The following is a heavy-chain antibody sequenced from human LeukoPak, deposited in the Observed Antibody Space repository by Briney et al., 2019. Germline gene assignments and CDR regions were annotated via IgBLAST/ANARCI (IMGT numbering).Heavy chain of an antibody. V-gene: IGHV3-15*01. D-gene: IGHD6-13*01. J-gene: IGHJ4*02. CDR1: GFTFDSYS. Sequence: PGGSLRLSCAASGFTFDSYSMNWVRQAPGKGLEWVGRIKSKTDGGTTDYAAPVKGRFTISRDDSKNTLYLQMNSLKTEDTAVYYCTTDSFIAAHFVDYWGQGTLVTVSS. CDR2: IKSKTDGGTT. CDR3: TTDSFIAAHFVDY.